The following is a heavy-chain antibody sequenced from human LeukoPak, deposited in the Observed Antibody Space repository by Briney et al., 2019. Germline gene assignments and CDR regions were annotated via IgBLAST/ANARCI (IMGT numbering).Heavy chain of an antibody. CDR2: IYYSGST. J-gene: IGHJ3*02. Sequence: PSETLSLTCTVSGGSISSGGYYWSWIRQHPGKGLEWIGYIYYSGSTYYNPSLKSRVTISVDTSKNQFSLKLSSVTAADTAVYYCARDRADYSNYRRAFDIWGQGTMVTVSS. V-gene: IGHV4-31*03. CDR1: GGSISSGGYY. D-gene: IGHD4-4*01. CDR3: ARDRADYSNYRRAFDI.